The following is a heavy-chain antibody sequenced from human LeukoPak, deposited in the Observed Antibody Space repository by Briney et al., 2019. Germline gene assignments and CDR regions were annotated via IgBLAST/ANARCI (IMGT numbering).Heavy chain of an antibody. CDR1: GFTFSSYS. CDR3: ARSDPQYYYDSSGYSYPLEFFQH. J-gene: IGHJ1*01. CDR2: ISSSSSYI. D-gene: IGHD3-22*01. V-gene: IGHV3-21*01. Sequence: PGGSLRLSRAASGFTFSSYSMNWVRQAPGKGLEWVSPISSSSSYIYYADSVKGRFTISRDNAKNSLYLQMNSLRGEDTAVYYCARSDPQYYYDSSGYSYPLEFFQHWGQGTLVTVSS.